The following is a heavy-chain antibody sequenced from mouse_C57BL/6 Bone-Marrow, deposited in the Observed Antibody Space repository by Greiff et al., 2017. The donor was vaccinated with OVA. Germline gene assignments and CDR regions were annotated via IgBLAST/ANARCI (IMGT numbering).Heavy chain of an antibody. V-gene: IGHV1-50*01. CDR2: IDPSDSYT. Sequence: VQLQQPGAELVKPGASVKLSCKASGYTFTSYWMQWVKQRPGQGLEWIGEIDPSDSYTNYNQKFKGKATLTVDTSSSTAYMQLSSLTSEDSAVYYCASYWGQGTTLTVSS. CDR1: GYTFTSYW. CDR3: ASY. J-gene: IGHJ2*01.